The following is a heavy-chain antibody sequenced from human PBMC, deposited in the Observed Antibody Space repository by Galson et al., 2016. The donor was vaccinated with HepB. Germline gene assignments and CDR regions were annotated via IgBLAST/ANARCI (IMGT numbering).Heavy chain of an antibody. V-gene: IGHV1-8*01. J-gene: IGHJ6*02. CDR1: GYTFTTYD. CDR3: ARDGGSGWYWDPYYYYGLDV. D-gene: IGHD6-19*01. Sequence: SVKVSCKASGYTFTTYDINWVRQAPGQGLEWMGWKNPNSTNTGYAPNFQGRVIMTRDIAKSTAYMELTGLKSDDTAVYYCARDGGSGWYWDPYYYYGLDVWGQGTTVIVSS. CDR2: KNPNSTNT.